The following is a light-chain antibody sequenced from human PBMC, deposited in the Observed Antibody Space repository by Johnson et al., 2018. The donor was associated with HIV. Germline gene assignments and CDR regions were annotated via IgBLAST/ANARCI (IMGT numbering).Light chain of an antibody. Sequence: HSVLTQPPSVSAAPGQKVTISCSGSSSNIGNNYVSWYQQLPGTAPKLLIYDNNKRPSGIPDRFSGSKSGTSATLGITGLQTGDEADYYCGTWDSSLGGYVVGAGTKVTVL. CDR3: GTWDSSLGGYV. CDR1: SSNIGNNY. V-gene: IGLV1-51*01. J-gene: IGLJ1*01. CDR2: DNN.